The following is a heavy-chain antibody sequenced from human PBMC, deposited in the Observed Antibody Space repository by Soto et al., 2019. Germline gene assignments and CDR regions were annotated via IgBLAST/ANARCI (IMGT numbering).Heavy chain of an antibody. CDR1: GFTFTSSS. J-gene: IGHJ6*02. Sequence: QMQLVQSGPDVKKPGTSVKVSCKASGFTFTSSSVQWVRQARGQRLEWIGRIVVGSGNTNYAQKCQERVTITRDMSTSTAYMELHSLRSGDTAVYYCAARSISSKAYYSGMDVWVQWTTVTVSS. CDR2: IVVGSGNT. CDR3: AARSISSKAYYSGMDV. D-gene: IGHD6-6*01. V-gene: IGHV1-58*01.